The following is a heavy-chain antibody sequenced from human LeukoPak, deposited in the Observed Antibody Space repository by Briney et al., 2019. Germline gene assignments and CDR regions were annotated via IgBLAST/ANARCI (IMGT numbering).Heavy chain of an antibody. CDR1: GGTFSSYT. V-gene: IGHV1-69*04. Sequence: SVKVSCKASGGTFSSYTISWVRQAPGQGLEWMGRTIPILGIANYAQKFQGRVTITADKSTSTAYMELSSLRSEDTAVYYCARDLSGLERLGEHNWFDPWGQGTLVTVS. CDR2: TIPILGIA. D-gene: IGHD1-1*01. CDR3: ARDLSGLERLGEHNWFDP. J-gene: IGHJ5*02.